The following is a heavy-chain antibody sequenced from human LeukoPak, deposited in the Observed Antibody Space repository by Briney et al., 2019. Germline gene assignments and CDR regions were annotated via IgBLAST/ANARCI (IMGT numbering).Heavy chain of an antibody. CDR1: GFTLGTFA. Sequence: GGSLGLSCEASGFTLGTFAMTWARRPQGKGLGWFSGFRGGAGDTYYADSVKGRFTISRDTSKNTLYLQMNSLRAEDTAVYYCAKDGSGTYPDAFDVWGQGTMVTVSS. D-gene: IGHD1-26*01. V-gene: IGHV3-23*01. CDR3: AKDGSGTYPDAFDV. CDR2: FRGGAGDT. J-gene: IGHJ3*01.